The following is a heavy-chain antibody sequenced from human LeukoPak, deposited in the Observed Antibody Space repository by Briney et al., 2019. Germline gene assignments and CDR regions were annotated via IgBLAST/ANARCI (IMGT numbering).Heavy chain of an antibody. CDR1: GYTFTGHF. D-gene: IGHD3-22*01. J-gene: IGHJ4*02. V-gene: IGHV1-2*02. CDR3: ARMYYYDSSGYYLLDY. Sequence: ASVKVSCKASGYTFTGHFMHWVRQAPGQGLEWMGWISPNSGDTNYAQKFQGRVTMTRDTSISTAYMELSRLRSDDTAVYYCARMYYYDSSGYYLLDYWGQGTLVTVSS. CDR2: ISPNSGDT.